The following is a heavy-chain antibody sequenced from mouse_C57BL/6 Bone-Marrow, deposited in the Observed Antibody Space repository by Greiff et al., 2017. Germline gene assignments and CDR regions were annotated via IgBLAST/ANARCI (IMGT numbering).Heavy chain of an antibody. D-gene: IGHD1-1*01. Sequence: VKVVESGAELARPGASVKLSCKASGYTFTSYGISWVKQRTGQGLEWIGEIYPRSGNTYYNEKFKGKATLTADKSSSTAYMELRSLTSEDSAVYFCARRGGTTVAYWYFDVWGTGTTVTVSS. J-gene: IGHJ1*03. CDR3: ARRGGTTVAYWYFDV. CDR1: GYTFTSYG. CDR2: IYPRSGNT. V-gene: IGHV1-81*01.